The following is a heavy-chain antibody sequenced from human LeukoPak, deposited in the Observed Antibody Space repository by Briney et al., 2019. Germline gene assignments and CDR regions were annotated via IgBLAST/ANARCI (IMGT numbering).Heavy chain of an antibody. Sequence: PGGSLRLSCAASGFTFSSYSMNWVRQAPGKGLEWVSSISSSSSYIYYADSVKGRFTISRDNAKNSLYLQMNSLRAEDTAVYYCASGNGGNSYAFDIWGQGTMVTVSS. D-gene: IGHD4-23*01. CDR2: ISSSSSYI. CDR3: ASGNGGNSYAFDI. J-gene: IGHJ3*02. V-gene: IGHV3-21*01. CDR1: GFTFSSYS.